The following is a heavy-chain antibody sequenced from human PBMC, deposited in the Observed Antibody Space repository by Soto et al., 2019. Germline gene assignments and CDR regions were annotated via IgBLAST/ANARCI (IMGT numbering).Heavy chain of an antibody. CDR3: ARHDRVSSGYYYVLDYYYGMDV. J-gene: IGHJ6*02. CDR2: IYYSGST. Sequence: SETLSLTXTVSGGSIRSSSYYWGWIRQPPGKGLEWIGSIYYSGSTCDNPSPKSRVTISVDTPKNQFSLKLSSVTAADTAVYYCARHDRVSSGYYYVLDYYYGMDVWGQGTTVT. CDR1: GGSIRSSSYY. V-gene: IGHV4-39*01. D-gene: IGHD3-22*01.